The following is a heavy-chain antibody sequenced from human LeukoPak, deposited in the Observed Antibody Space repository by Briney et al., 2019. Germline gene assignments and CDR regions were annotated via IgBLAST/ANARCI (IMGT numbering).Heavy chain of an antibody. J-gene: IGHJ4*02. CDR3: ARRDIVATITDY. CDR2: IYYSGST. Sequence: SETLSLTCTVSGGSISSGGYYWSWIRQHPGKGLEWIGYIYYSGSTYYNPSLTSRVTISVDTSKNQFSLKLSSVTAADTAVYYCARRDIVATITDYWGQGTLVTVSS. CDR1: GGSISSGGYY. D-gene: IGHD5-12*01. V-gene: IGHV4-31*03.